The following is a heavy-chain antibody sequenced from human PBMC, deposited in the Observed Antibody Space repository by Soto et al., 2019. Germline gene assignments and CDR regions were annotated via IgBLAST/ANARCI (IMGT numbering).Heavy chain of an antibody. J-gene: IGHJ4*02. CDR3: ARIPRYSYATSDPLDN. D-gene: IGHD2-15*01. V-gene: IGHV1-69*01. CDR1: GGTFNTYT. Sequence: QVHLVQSGSEVKKPGSSVTVSCKASGGTFNTYTFGWVRQAPGQGLEWMGSILPIMDSVNYAHDFRGRLSITADPSTTTAYMELTSLTSHDTAMYYCARIPRYSYATSDPLDNWGQGTLVTVSS. CDR2: ILPIMDSV.